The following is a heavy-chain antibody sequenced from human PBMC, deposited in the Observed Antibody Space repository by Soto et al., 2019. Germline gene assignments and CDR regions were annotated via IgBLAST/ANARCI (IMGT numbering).Heavy chain of an antibody. CDR2: LNPDSGEA. V-gene: IGHV1-2*02. Sequence: QAQLIQSGTEVKKSGTSLRVSCKASGYTLTGYYLHWVRQAPGQGLEWMGWLNPDSGEAVYAQSLEGRVTMTRDTTISTAYRDVERLGSDDTAVYYCARGGYYDSGIYKGDLDVWGQGTLVSVSS. D-gene: IGHD3-22*01. CDR1: GYTLTGYY. J-gene: IGHJ3*01. CDR3: ARGGYYDSGIYKGDLDV.